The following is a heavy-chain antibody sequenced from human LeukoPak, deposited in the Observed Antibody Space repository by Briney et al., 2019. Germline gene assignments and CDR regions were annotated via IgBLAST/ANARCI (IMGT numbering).Heavy chain of an antibody. J-gene: IGHJ5*02. V-gene: IGHV1-69*13. CDR1: GGTFSSYA. CDR2: IIPIFGTA. Sequence: SVKVSCKASGGTFSSYAISWVRQAPGQGLEWMGGIIPIFGTANYAQKFQGRVTITADESTSTAYMELSSLRSEDTAVYYCARVSPITMVRGKFDPWGQGTLVTVSS. CDR3: ARVSPITMVRGKFDP. D-gene: IGHD3-10*01.